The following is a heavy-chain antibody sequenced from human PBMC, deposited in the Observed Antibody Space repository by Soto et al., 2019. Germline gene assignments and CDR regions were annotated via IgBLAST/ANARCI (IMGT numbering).Heavy chain of an antibody. J-gene: IGHJ4*02. V-gene: IGHV6-1*01. D-gene: IGHD4-17*01. Sequence: SQTLSLTCAISGDSVSSNSAAWNWIRQSPSRGLEWLGRTYYRSKWYNDYAVSVKSRITINPDTSKKQFSLQLNAVTPEDTAVYFWARGDGDHLSIIDYWGQGTLVTVAS. CDR1: GDSVSSNSAA. CDR3: ARGDGDHLSIIDY. CDR2: TYYRSKWYN.